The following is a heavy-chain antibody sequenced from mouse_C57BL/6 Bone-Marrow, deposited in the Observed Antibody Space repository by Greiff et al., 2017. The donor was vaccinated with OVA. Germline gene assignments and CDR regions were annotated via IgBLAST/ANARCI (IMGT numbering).Heavy chain of an antibody. CDR2: INPNNGGT. J-gene: IGHJ2*01. CDR3: ARNPLYDYDGRGYYFDY. Sequence: EVQLQQSGPELVKPGASVKMSCKASGYTFTDYNMHWVRQSHGKSLEWIGYINPNNGGTSYNQKFKGKATLTVNKSSRTAYMERRSLTSEDSADYYCARNPLYDYDGRGYYFDYWGQGTTLTVSS. V-gene: IGHV1-22*01. CDR1: GYTFTDYN. D-gene: IGHD2-4*01.